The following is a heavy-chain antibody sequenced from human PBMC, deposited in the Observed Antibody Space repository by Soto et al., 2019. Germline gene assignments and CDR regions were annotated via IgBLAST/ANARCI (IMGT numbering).Heavy chain of an antibody. V-gene: IGHV1-24*01. Sequence: SVKVSCKVSGYTLTELSMHWVREAPGKGLEWMGGFDPEDGETIYAQKFQGRVTMTEDTSTDTAYMELSSLRSEDTAVYYCATDNVGANYFDYWGQGTLVTVSS. D-gene: IGHD1-26*01. CDR2: FDPEDGET. CDR3: ATDNVGANYFDY. J-gene: IGHJ4*02. CDR1: GYTLTELS.